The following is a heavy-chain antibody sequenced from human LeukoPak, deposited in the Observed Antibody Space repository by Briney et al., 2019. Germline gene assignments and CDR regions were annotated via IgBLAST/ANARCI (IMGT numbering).Heavy chain of an antibody. CDR1: GFTFSDYY. CDR3: ARGDLWFGELLDY. V-gene: IGHV3-11*06. D-gene: IGHD3-10*01. Sequence: GGSLRLSCAASGFTFSDYYMSWIRQAPGKGLEWVSYISSSGSYTNYADSVKGRFTISRDNAKNSLYLQMNSLRAEDTAVYYCARGDLWFGELLDYWGQGTLVTVSS. CDR2: ISSSGSYT. J-gene: IGHJ4*02.